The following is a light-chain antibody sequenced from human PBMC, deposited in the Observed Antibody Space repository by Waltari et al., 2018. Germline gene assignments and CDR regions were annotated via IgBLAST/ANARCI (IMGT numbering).Light chain of an antibody. V-gene: IGLV2-14*03. CDR1: SDDIGAYSY. CDR3: SAYTSRGTLK. Sequence: QSALTQPASVSGSPGQSITISCTGTSDDIGAYSYVTWYHQRPGKVPKLIIYDLTERPSGVSNRCSGSKSGSTASLTVSGLQAEDEGLFYCSAYTSRGTLKFGGGTRVAVL. CDR2: DLT. J-gene: IGLJ2*01.